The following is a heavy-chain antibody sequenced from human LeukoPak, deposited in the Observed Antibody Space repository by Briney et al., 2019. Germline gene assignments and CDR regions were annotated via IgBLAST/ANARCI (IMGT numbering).Heavy chain of an antibody. CDR3: ARDGYYYDSSGYYYPDY. Sequence: GGSLRLSCAASGFTFNTYGMHWVRQAPGKGLVWVSRINSDGSSTSYADSVKGRFTISRDNAKNTLYLQMNCLRAEDTAVYYCARDGYYYDSSGYYYPDYWGQGTLVTVSS. J-gene: IGHJ4*02. CDR1: GFTFNTYG. D-gene: IGHD3-22*01. CDR2: INSDGSST. V-gene: IGHV3-74*01.